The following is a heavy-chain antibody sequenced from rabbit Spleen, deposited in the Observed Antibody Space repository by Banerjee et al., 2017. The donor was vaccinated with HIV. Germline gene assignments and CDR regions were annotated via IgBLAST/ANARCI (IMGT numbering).Heavy chain of an antibody. J-gene: IGHJ4*01. V-gene: IGHV1S45*01. CDR3: ASGNSDERLKL. CDR2: IAGDSSGFT. D-gene: IGHD6-1*01. CDR1: GFSFSSNEY. Sequence: QQQLEESGGGLVKPGGTLTLTCTVSGFSFSSNEYMCWVRQAPGKGLEWISCIAGDSSGFTYSATWAKGRFTCSKTSSTTVTLQMTSLTVADTATYFCASGNSDERLKLWGPGTLVTVS.